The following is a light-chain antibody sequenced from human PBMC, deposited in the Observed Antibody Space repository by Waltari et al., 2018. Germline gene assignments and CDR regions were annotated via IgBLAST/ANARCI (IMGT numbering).Light chain of an antibody. J-gene: IGLJ2*01. CDR1: SGFTVSNK. CDR3: QSYDSDTQV. Sequence: FMLTQPRCASESPGKTVTIPCTRCSGFTVSNKVQWYQQRPGSSPTTVIYDDNQRPSGVPDRFSGSIDSSSNSASLTISGLRTEDEADYYCQSYDSDTQVFGGGTKLTVV. CDR2: DDN. V-gene: IGLV6-57*01.